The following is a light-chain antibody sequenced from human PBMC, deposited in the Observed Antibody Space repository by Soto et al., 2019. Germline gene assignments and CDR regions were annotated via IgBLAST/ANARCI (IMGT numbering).Light chain of an antibody. V-gene: IGKV1-5*01. CDR1: QSLTYS. Sequence: DIQMTQSPSTLSASVGDRITITCRASQSLTYSLAWYQQKPGKAPKLLIYDASTLESGVPPRFSGSGSGPEYTLTISSLQPDDFATYYCQHYNSFSETFGQGTKVEIK. J-gene: IGKJ1*01. CDR2: DAS. CDR3: QHYNSFSET.